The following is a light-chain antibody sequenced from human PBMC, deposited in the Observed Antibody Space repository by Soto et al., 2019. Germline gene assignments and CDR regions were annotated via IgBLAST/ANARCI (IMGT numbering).Light chain of an antibody. J-gene: IGLJ3*02. CDR3: QSYDSSINWV. Sequence: QSVLTHPPSVSGAPGQRVTISCTGSSSNIGAGYDVHWYQQLPGTAPKLLIYGNSNRPSGVPDQFSGSKSGTSASLAITGLQAEDEADYYCQSYDSSINWVFGGGTKLTVL. V-gene: IGLV1-40*01. CDR2: GNS. CDR1: SSNIGAGYD.